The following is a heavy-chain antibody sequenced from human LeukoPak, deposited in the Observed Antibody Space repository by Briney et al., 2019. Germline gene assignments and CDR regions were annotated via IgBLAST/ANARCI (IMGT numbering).Heavy chain of an antibody. D-gene: IGHD3-22*01. Sequence: SETLSLTCAASGGSISSSSYYWGWIRQPPGKGLEWIGSISYSGSTYYNPSLKSRVTISVDTSKNQFSLKLSSVTAADTAVYYCARFGSGYYYFDSWGQGTLVTVSS. CDR3: ARFGSGYYYFDS. J-gene: IGHJ4*02. CDR2: ISYSGST. CDR1: GGSISSSSYY. V-gene: IGHV4-39*07.